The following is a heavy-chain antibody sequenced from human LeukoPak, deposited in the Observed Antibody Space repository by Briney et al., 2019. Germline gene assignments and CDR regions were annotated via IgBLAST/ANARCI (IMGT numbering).Heavy chain of an antibody. J-gene: IGHJ4*02. V-gene: IGHV3-49*04. CDR2: IRSKAYGGTT. CDR1: GFTFGDYA. CDR3: TRELNYDILTGYFGGYFDY. Sequence: GGSLRLSCTASGFTFGDYAMSWVRQAPGKGLEWVGFIRSKAYGGTTEYAASVKGRFTISRDDSKSIAYLQMNSLKTEDTAVYYCTRELNYDILTGYFGGYFDYWGQGTLVTVSS. D-gene: IGHD3-9*01.